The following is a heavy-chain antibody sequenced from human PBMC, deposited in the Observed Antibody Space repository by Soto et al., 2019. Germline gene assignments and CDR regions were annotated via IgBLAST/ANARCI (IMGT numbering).Heavy chain of an antibody. J-gene: IGHJ6*02. D-gene: IGHD3-3*01. CDR1: GFTFSTYA. CDR2: ISGSGGST. Sequence: EVQLLESGGGLVQPGGSLRLSCAASGFTFSTYAMSWVRQAPGKGLEWVSAISGSGGSTYYADSVKGRFTISRDNSKNTLYLQTNSLIAEDTAAYSGARATYYDFWSRSAIDYYYYCMDVWGQGATVTVSS. CDR3: ARATYYDFWSRSAIDYYYYCMDV. V-gene: IGHV3-23*01.